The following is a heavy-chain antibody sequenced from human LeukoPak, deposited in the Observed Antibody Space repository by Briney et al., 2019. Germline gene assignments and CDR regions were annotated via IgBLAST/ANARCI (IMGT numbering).Heavy chain of an antibody. D-gene: IGHD6-19*01. CDR1: GYSFTSYW. CDR2: IYPGDSDT. Sequence: TGESLNISCKGSGYSFTSYWIGWVRQMPGKGLEWMGIIYPGDSDTRYSPSFQGQVTISADKSISTAYLQWSSLKASDTAMYYCARLIAVAANWFDPWGQGTLVTVSS. J-gene: IGHJ5*02. CDR3: ARLIAVAANWFDP. V-gene: IGHV5-51*01.